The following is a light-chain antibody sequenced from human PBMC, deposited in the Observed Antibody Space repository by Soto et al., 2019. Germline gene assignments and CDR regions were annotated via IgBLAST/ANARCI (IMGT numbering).Light chain of an antibody. CDR3: QQTYSTIHS. CDR2: AAA. J-gene: IGKJ2*01. Sequence: DIQMTQSPSSLSASIGDTITISCRASQHIERYLNWYQHKQGKAPQLLMFAAANLESGVPSRFRGSGSGTDFTLTINSLQPEDFATYYCQQTYSTIHSFGQGTKVDIK. CDR1: QHIERY. V-gene: IGKV1-39*01.